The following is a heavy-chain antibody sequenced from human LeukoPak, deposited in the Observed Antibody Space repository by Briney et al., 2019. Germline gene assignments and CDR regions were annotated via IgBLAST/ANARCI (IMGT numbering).Heavy chain of an antibody. CDR1: GGSFSGYY. Sequence: SETLSLTCAVYGGSFSGYYWSWIRQPPGKGLEWIGEINHSGSTNYNPSLKSRVTISVDTSKNQFSLKLSSVTAADTAVYYCARVGFPPYYDFWSGARYYYYGMDVWGQGTTVTVSS. J-gene: IGHJ6*02. D-gene: IGHD3-3*01. V-gene: IGHV4-34*01. CDR2: INHSGST. CDR3: ARVGFPPYYDFWSGARYYYYGMDV.